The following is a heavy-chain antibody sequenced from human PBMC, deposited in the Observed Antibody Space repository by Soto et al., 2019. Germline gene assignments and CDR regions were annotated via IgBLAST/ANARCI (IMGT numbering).Heavy chain of an antibody. CDR2: IYYSGST. D-gene: IGHD3-22*01. CDR1: GGSISSSSYY. V-gene: IGHV4-39*01. CDR3: ASPGGRYYDRSDGYGMDV. Sequence: SVTLSLACSVSGGSISSSSYYWRWIRKPPGKGLEWIGSIYYSGSTYYNPSRKSRVTISVGTSKNQFSLKLSSVTAADTAVYYWASPGGRYYDRSDGYGMDVWRQATTVT. J-gene: IGHJ6*02.